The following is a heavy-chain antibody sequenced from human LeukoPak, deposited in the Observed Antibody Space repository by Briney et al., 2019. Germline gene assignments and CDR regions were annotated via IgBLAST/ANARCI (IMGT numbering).Heavy chain of an antibody. Sequence: GGSLRLSCAASGFTFSSYEMNWVRQAPGKGLEWLSYISSSGSTIYYADSVKGRFTISRDNAKNSLFLQMNSLRAEDTAVYYCARRNYYGSGDKFDYWGQGTLVTVSS. CDR1: GFTFSSYE. J-gene: IGHJ4*02. CDR2: ISSSGSTI. V-gene: IGHV3-48*03. D-gene: IGHD3-10*01. CDR3: ARRNYYGSGDKFDY.